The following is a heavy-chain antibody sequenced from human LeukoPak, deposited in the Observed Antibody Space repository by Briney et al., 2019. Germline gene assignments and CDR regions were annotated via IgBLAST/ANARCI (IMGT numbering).Heavy chain of an antibody. CDR3: ARPHSSGWYGAFDT. CDR1: GGSISSYY. CDR2: IYTSGST. V-gene: IGHV4-4*09. Sequence: PSETLSLTCTVSGGSISSYYGSWIRQPPGKGLEWIGYIYTSGSTKYNPSLKSRATISVDTSKNQFSLNLSSVTAADTAVYYYARPHSSGWYGAFDTWGQGTMVSVSS. D-gene: IGHD6-19*01. J-gene: IGHJ3*02.